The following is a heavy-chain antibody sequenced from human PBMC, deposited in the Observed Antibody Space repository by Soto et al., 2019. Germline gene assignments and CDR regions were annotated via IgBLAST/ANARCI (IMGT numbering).Heavy chain of an antibody. V-gene: IGHV1-69*17. CDR1: GDTFNSYV. Sequence: QVQLVQSGAEVKRPGSSVKVSCESSGDTFNSYVISWVRQAPGQGLEWMGGIIPIIGVTHYAQKFQGRVTISALMSPSTAHMELSNLGFEDTALYYCARESLGATGADHWGQGTLVTVSS. CDR2: IIPIIGVT. CDR3: ARESLGATGADH. J-gene: IGHJ4*02. D-gene: IGHD3-10*01.